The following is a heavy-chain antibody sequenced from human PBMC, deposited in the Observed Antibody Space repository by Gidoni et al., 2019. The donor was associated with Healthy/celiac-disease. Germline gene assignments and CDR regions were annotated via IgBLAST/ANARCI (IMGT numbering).Heavy chain of an antibody. J-gene: IGHJ5*02. CDR2: IIPIFGTA. CDR3: ARLDSSGYSFFGP. V-gene: IGHV1-69*01. D-gene: IGHD3-22*01. Sequence: QVQLVQSGAEVKKPGSSVQVSCTASGGTFSSYAISWVRQAPGQGLEWLGGIIPIFGTANYAQKFQGRVTITADESTSTAYMELSSLRSEDTAVYYCARLDSSGYSFFGPWGQGTLVTVSS. CDR1: GGTFSSYA.